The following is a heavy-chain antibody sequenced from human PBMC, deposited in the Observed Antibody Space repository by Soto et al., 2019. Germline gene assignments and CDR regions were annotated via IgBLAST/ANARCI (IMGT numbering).Heavy chain of an antibody. CDR1: GFSFNTYW. J-gene: IGHJ6*02. CDR3: ARGLRGYYGMDV. V-gene: IGHV3-74*01. CDR2: ISADGSIT. Sequence: EVQLVESGGGLVQPGGSLRLSCAASGFSFNTYWMHWVRQAPGKGLVWVSRISADGSITNHADSVRGRFTISRDNAKNTVYLQMNSLRDEDKAVYYCARGLRGYYGMDVWGQGPTVTLSS.